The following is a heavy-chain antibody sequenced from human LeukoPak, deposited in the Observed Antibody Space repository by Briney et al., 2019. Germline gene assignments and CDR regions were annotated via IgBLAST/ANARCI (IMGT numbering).Heavy chain of an antibody. CDR2: LTGSGGST. Sequence: GGSLRLSCAASGFTFNSYAMTWVRQAPGKGLEWVSALTGSGGSTYYADSVRGRFTISRDNSNNALYLQMDSLRAEDTAVYYCANWIGSSSRDYWGQGTLVTVSS. J-gene: IGHJ4*02. CDR1: GFTFNSYA. D-gene: IGHD6-6*01. CDR3: ANWIGSSSRDY. V-gene: IGHV3-23*01.